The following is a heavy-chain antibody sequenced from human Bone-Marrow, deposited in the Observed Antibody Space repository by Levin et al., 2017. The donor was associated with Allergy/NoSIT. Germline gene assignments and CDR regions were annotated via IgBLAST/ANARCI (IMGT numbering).Heavy chain of an antibody. CDR3: AHRLRGGREECTNGVCHPPPSWFDA. Sequence: SGPTLVKPTQTLTLTCTFSGFSLSTSGLGVGWIRQPPGKALEWLALIYWDDNNIYSPSLESRLTITKDTSKNQVVLTMTNMDPVDTATYYCAHRLRGGREECTNGVCHPPPSWFDAWGQGTLVTVSS. D-gene: IGHD2-8*01. J-gene: IGHJ5*01. CDR1: GFSLSTSGLG. V-gene: IGHV2-5*02. CDR2: IYWDDNN.